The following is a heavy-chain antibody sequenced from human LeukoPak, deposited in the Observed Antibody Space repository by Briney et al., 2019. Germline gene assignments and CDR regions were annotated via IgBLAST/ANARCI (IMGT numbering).Heavy chain of an antibody. V-gene: IGHV3-23*01. CDR2: ISSTDAGT. D-gene: IGHD2-15*01. Sequence: PGGSLRLSCAASGFTFSSYWMSWVRQAPGKGLEWVSAISSTDAGTYHADSVRGRFTISRDSSRNTLYLQMNSLRAEDTAVYYCAKSGLNRFDYWGQGTLVTVSS. CDR3: AKSGLNRFDY. J-gene: IGHJ4*02. CDR1: GFTFSSYW.